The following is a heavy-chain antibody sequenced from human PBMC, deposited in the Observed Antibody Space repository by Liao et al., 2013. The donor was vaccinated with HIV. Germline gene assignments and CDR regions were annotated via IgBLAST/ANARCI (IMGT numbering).Heavy chain of an antibody. CDR2: LSTSGST. CDR3: AREDEVQSLEWLLYY. D-gene: IGHD3-3*01. J-gene: IGHJ4*02. CDR1: GGSMSSYY. V-gene: IGHV4-4*07. Sequence: QVQLQESGPGVVKPSQILSLTCSVSGGSMSSYYWNWVRQPAGKGLEWIGRLSTSGSTSYNPSLQNRVTISGHSAKDQFSLKLNSVTAADTAVYFCAREDEVQSLEWLLYYWGQGVPVIVSS.